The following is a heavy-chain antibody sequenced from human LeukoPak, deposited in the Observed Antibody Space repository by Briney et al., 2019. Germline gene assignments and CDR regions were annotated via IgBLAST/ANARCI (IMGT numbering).Heavy chain of an antibody. Sequence: TSETLSLTCTVSGDSIRSSSYYWGWIRQPPGKGLEWIGSLYNSGTTYYNPSLKSRVTISGDMSKSQFSLKLSSVTAADTAVYYCARHDGSITMFDHWGQGTVVTVSS. CDR1: GDSIRSSSYY. CDR3: ARHDGSITMFDH. CDR2: LYNSGTT. D-gene: IGHD3-10*01. J-gene: IGHJ4*02. V-gene: IGHV4-39*01.